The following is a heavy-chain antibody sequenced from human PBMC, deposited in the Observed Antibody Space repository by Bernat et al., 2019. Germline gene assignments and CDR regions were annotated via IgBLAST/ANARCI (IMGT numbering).Heavy chain of an antibody. Sequence: QVQLQESGPGLVKPSETLSLTCTVSGDSVNSGSCYWSWFRQPPGTGLEWIGYVSYRGSTNYKPSLKNRVTISADTSTNQLSLRLSSVTAADTAVYYCARDNGRVGAAWYFDLWGRGTLVSVSS. J-gene: IGHJ2*01. CDR2: VSYRGST. CDR3: ARDNGRVGAAWYFDL. D-gene: IGHD1-26*01. CDR1: GDSVNSGSCY. V-gene: IGHV4-61*01.